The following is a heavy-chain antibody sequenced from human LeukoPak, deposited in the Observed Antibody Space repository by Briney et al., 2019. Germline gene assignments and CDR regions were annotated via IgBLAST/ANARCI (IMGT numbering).Heavy chain of an antibody. CDR2: IYSGGST. CDR3: ARLDNYYDSSGEDY. V-gene: IGHV3-53*01. Sequence: GGSLRLSCAASGFTVSSNYMSWVRQAPGKGLEWVSVIYSGGSTYYADSVKGRFTISRDNSKNTLYLQMNSLRAEDTAVYYCARLDNYYDSSGEDYWGRGTLVTVSS. CDR1: GFTVSSNY. J-gene: IGHJ4*02. D-gene: IGHD3-22*01.